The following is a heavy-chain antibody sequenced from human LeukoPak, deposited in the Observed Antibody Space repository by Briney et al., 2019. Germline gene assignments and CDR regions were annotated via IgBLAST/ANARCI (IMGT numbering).Heavy chain of an antibody. J-gene: IGHJ4*02. Sequence: GGSLRLSCAASGFTFSSYAMSWVRQAPGKGLEWVSAISGSGSSTYYADSVKGRFTISRDNSKNTLYLQMNSLRAEDTAVYHCAKGISSSWYDYWGQGTLVTVSS. CDR1: GFTFSSYA. D-gene: IGHD6-13*01. CDR2: ISGSGSST. CDR3: AKGISSSWYDY. V-gene: IGHV3-23*01.